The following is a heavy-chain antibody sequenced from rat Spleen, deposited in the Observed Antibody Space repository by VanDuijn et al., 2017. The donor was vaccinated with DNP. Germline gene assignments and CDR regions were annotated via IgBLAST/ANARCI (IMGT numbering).Heavy chain of an antibody. V-gene: IGHV5-7*01. D-gene: IGHD1-12*02. J-gene: IGHJ2*01. CDR2: ISTSGSRT. CDR3: VRPDYYDGSYPHY. Sequence: EVQQVESGGDLVQPGKSLKLSCVASGFTFSDYAMAWVRQSPKKGLEWVATISTSGSRTYYPDSVKGRFTISRDNAKSTLYLQMYSLRSEDMATYYCVRPDYYDGSYPHYWGQGVMVTVSS. CDR1: GFTFSDYA.